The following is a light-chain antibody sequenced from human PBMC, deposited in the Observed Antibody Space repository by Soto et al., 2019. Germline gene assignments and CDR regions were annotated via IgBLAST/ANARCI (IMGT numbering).Light chain of an antibody. Sequence: EIVMTQSPATLSVSPGERATLSCGASQSVSNNLAWYQMKLGKAPRLLIYDASSRATGVPARFSGSGSGTEFTLTINGLQSEDFAVYYCQHYNNWPRTFGGGTKVEIK. CDR3: QHYNNWPRT. V-gene: IGKV3-15*01. J-gene: IGKJ4*01. CDR1: QSVSNN. CDR2: DAS.